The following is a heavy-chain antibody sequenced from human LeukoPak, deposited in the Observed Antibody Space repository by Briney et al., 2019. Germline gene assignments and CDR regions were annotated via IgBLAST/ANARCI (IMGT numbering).Heavy chain of an antibody. CDR1: GGAFSNYC. CDR2: INDSGST. D-gene: IGHD2-2*01. V-gene: IGHV4-34*01. Sequence: SETLSLTCAVSGGAFSNYCWTWIRQPPGKGLEWVAEINDSGSTNSNSSLRSRVAISLGTSKNQFSLRLTSVTAADTAVYYCARGQYCSTTTCYSARRYFDFWGQGTLVTVSS. CDR3: ARGQYCSTTTCYSARRYFDF. J-gene: IGHJ4*02.